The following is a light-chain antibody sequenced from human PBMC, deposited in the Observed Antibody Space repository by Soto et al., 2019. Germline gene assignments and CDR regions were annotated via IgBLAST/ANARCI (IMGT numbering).Light chain of an antibody. CDR1: QSVSSN. CDR3: QQYNEWPPWT. J-gene: IGKJ1*01. Sequence: EILMTQSPATLSVSPGERATLSCRASQSVSSNLAWYQQKPGQAPRLLIYGASTRATGIPARFSGSGSGTEFTLTISSLQSEDFAVYYCQQYNEWPPWTFGQGTKVDI. CDR2: GAS. V-gene: IGKV3-15*01.